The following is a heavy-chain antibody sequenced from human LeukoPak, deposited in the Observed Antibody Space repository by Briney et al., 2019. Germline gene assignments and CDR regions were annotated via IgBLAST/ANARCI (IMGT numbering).Heavy chain of an antibody. D-gene: IGHD3-22*01. V-gene: IGHV3-7*01. J-gene: IGHJ4*02. CDR1: GFTFSSYW. Sequence: GGSLRLSCAASGFTFSSYWMSWVRQAPGKGLEWVANIKQDGSEKYYVDSVKGRFTISRDNAKNSLYLQMNSLRAEDTAVYYCARGEDSSGYYPFDYWGQGTLVTVSS. CDR2: IKQDGSEK. CDR3: ARGEDSSGYYPFDY.